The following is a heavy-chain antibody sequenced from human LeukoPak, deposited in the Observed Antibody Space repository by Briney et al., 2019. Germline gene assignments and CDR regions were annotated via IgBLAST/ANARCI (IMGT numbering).Heavy chain of an antibody. CDR3: ARLYTGYSSSYYFDY. CDR2: IYYSGST. CDR1: AGSISSKY. V-gene: IGHV4-59*08. J-gene: IGHJ4*02. Sequence: SETLSLTCTVSAGSISSKYAGWIRQHPGKGLEWIGYIYYSGSTNYNPSLKSRVTISVDTSKNQFSLKLSSVTAADTAVYYCARLYTGYSSSYYFDYWGQGTLVTVSS. D-gene: IGHD6-13*01.